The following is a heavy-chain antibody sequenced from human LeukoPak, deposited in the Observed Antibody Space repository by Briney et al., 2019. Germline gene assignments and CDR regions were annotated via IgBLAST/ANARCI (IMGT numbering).Heavy chain of an antibody. CDR3: ARGPTLGYYGMDV. Sequence: GGSLRLSCAASGFPFSTYNMHWVRQAPGKGLEWVSSISSSSSYIYYADSVKGRFTISRDNAKNSLYLQMNSLRAEDTAVYYCARGPTLGYYGMDVWGQGTTVTVSS. CDR2: ISSSSSYI. V-gene: IGHV3-21*01. J-gene: IGHJ6*02. CDR1: GFPFSTYN.